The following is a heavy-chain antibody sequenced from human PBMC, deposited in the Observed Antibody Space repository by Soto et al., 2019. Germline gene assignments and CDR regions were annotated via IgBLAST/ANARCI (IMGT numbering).Heavy chain of an antibody. CDR2: ISTSGSII. CDR1: GFTFSDYY. CDR3: ARDTPTVTTSSFDC. D-gene: IGHD4-17*01. Sequence: QVQLVESGGGLVKPGGSLRLSCAASGFTFSDYYMSWIRQAPGKGLEWISYISTSGSIIYYADSVKGRFTISRDNAKNSMYLQMNSLRAEDTAVYYCARDTPTVTTSSFDCWGQGTLGTVSS. J-gene: IGHJ4*02. V-gene: IGHV3-11*01.